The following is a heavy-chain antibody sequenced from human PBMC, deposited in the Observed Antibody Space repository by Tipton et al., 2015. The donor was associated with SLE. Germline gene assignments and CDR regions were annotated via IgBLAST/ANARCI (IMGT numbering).Heavy chain of an antibody. CDR1: GFTFSSYV. D-gene: IGHD4-11*01. CDR2: ISYDGSNK. V-gene: IGHV3-30*04. CDR3: ARGGNYDS. Sequence: SLRLSCAASGFTFSSYVMHWVRQTPGKGLEWVAVISYDGSNKYYADSVKGRFTISRDNSKNTLYLQMNSLRAEDTAMYYCARGGNYDSWGLGTLVTVSS. J-gene: IGHJ5*01.